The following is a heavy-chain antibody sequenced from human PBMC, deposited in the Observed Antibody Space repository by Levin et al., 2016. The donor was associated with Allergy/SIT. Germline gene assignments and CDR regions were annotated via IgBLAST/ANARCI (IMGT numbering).Heavy chain of an antibody. J-gene: IGHJ6*02. CDR3: ARDLTYYYDSSGYYSYYYYYGMDV. V-gene: IGHV4-59*01. CDR1: GGSISSYY. CDR2: IYYSGST. D-gene: IGHD3-22*01. Sequence: SETLSLTCTVSGGSISSYYWSWIRQPPGKGLEWIGYIYYSGSTNYNPSLKSRVTISVDTSKNQFSLKLSSVTAADTAVYYCARDLTYYYDSSGYYSYYYYYGMDVWGQGTTVTVSS.